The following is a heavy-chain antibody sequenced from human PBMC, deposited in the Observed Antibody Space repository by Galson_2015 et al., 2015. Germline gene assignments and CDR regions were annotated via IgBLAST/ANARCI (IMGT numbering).Heavy chain of an antibody. D-gene: IGHD5-12*01. V-gene: IGHV1-69*06. Sequence: SVKVSCKASGGTFSSYAISWVRQAPGQGLEWMGGIIPIFGTAKYAQKFQGRVTITADKSTSTAYMELSSLRSENTAEYYCARRGGRYDPKYYFDYWGQGTLVTVSS. J-gene: IGHJ4*02. CDR2: IIPIFGTA. CDR3: ARRGGRYDPKYYFDY. CDR1: GGTFSSYA.